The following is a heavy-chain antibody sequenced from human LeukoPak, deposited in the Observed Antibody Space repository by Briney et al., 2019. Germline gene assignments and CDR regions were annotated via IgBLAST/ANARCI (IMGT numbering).Heavy chain of an antibody. CDR2: SVGTDSS. CDR3: AKSRDSRALFDY. J-gene: IGHJ4*02. Sequence: QTGGSLRLSCVASGFTFSGYAMSWVRQSPGKGLEWVSMSVGTDSSYYADSVKGRLTISRDNSKNTLYLEMNSLRAEDTAVYYCAKSRDSRALFDYWGQGTLVTVSS. V-gene: IGHV3-23*01. D-gene: IGHD3-22*01. CDR1: GFTFSGYA.